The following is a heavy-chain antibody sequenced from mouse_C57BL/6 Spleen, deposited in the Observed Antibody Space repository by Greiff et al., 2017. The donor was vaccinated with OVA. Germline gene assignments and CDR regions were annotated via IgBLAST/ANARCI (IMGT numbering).Heavy chain of an antibody. V-gene: IGHV1-26*01. Sequence: EVQLQQSGPELVKPGASVKISCKASGYTFTDYYMNWVKQSQGKSLEWIGDINPNNGGTSYNQKFKGKATLTVDKSSSTAYMELRSLTSEDSAVYYCARGGGVTTVVECAYWGQGTLVTVSA. J-gene: IGHJ3*01. CDR3: ARGGGVTTVVECAY. D-gene: IGHD1-1*01. CDR1: GYTFTDYY. CDR2: INPNNGGT.